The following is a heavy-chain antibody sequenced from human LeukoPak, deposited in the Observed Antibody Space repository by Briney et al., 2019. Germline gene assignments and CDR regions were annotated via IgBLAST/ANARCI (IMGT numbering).Heavy chain of an antibody. Sequence: GMINPSGVYTDYTQKFEGRVTMTRDTSTSTVYMELRSLRSEDTAMYYCARKTLGNPYDYWGQGSLVTVSS. D-gene: IGHD4-23*01. CDR3: ARKTLGNPYDY. V-gene: IGHV1-46*01. CDR2: INPSGVYT. J-gene: IGHJ4*02.